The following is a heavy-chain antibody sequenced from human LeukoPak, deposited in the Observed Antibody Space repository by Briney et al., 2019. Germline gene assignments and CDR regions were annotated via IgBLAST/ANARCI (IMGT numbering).Heavy chain of an antibody. CDR3: ARIDRDFYYMDV. CDR1: GFSFSTRE. CDR2: IISSGSTI. V-gene: IGHV3-48*03. D-gene: IGHD3-22*01. J-gene: IGHJ6*03. Sequence: PGGSLRLSCEASGFSFSTREMNWVRQAPGKGPEGVSYIISSGSTIYYADSVQGRFTTSRDNAKNLLFLQMNSLRPEDTGVYYCARIDRDFYYMDVWGKGTTVTVSS.